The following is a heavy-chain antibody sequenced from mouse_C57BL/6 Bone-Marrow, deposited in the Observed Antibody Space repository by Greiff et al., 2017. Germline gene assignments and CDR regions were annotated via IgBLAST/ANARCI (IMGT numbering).Heavy chain of an antibody. Sequence: EVQGVESGGGLVQPGGSLKLSCAASGFTFSDYYMYWVRQTPEKRLEWVAYISNGGGSTYYPDTVKGRFTISRDNAKNTLYLQMSRLKAEDTAMYYCARFITTVVGYFDVWGTGTTVTVSS. CDR3: ARFITTVVGYFDV. J-gene: IGHJ1*03. V-gene: IGHV5-12*01. CDR2: ISNGGGST. D-gene: IGHD1-1*01. CDR1: GFTFSDYY.